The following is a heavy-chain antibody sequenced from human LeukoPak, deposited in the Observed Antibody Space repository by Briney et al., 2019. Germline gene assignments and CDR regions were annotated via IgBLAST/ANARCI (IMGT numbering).Heavy chain of an antibody. D-gene: IGHD4-17*01. Sequence: GGSLRLSCAASGFTFSSYDMHWVRQATGKGLEWVSAIGTAGDTYYPGSVKGRFTISRENAKNSLYLQMNSLRAGDTAVYYCARGSYGDSVENDAFDIWGQGTMVTVSS. V-gene: IGHV3-13*01. CDR1: GFTFSSYD. J-gene: IGHJ3*02. CDR2: IGTAGDT. CDR3: ARGSYGDSVENDAFDI.